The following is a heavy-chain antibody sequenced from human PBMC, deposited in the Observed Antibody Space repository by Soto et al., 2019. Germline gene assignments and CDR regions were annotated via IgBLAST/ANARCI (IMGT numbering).Heavy chain of an antibody. CDR1: GFTFSSYS. CDR2: ISSSSSYI. Sequence: EVQLVESGGGLVKPGGSLRLSCVASGFTFSSYSMNWVRQAPGKGLEWVSSISSSSSYIYFADAVRGRFTISRDNAKNSVYLQMNSLRAEDTAVYYCAREAEGIVVSRNFALWGQGTLVTVSS. D-gene: IGHD6-19*01. CDR3: AREAEGIVVSRNFAL. J-gene: IGHJ5*02. V-gene: IGHV3-21*01.